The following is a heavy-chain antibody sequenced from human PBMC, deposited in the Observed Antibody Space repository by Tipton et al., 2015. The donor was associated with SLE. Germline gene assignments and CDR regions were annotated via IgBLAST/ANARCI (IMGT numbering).Heavy chain of an antibody. CDR2: ISYDGSNK. CDR3: AYGESSSGSFDY. V-gene: IGHV3-30-3*01. Sequence: SLRLSCAASGFTFSSYWMSWVRQAPGKGLEWVAVISYDGSNKYYADSVKGRFTISRDNSKNTLYLQMNSLRAEDTAVYYCAYGESSSGSFDYWGQGTLVTVSS. J-gene: IGHJ4*02. D-gene: IGHD6-19*01. CDR1: GFTFSSYW.